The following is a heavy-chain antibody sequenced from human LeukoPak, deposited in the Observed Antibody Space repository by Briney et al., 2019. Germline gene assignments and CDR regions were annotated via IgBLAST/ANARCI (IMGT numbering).Heavy chain of an antibody. D-gene: IGHD3-10*01. J-gene: IGHJ4*02. CDR2: INHSGST. V-gene: IGHV4-34*01. CDR1: GGSFSGYY. CDR3: ASSYYYGSGSYYPPFDY. Sequence: SETLSLTCAVYGGSFSGYYWSWIRQPPGEGLEWIGEINHSGSTNYNPSLKSRVTISVDTSKNQFSLKLSSVTAADTAVYYCASSYYYGSGSYYPPFDYWGQGTLVTVSS.